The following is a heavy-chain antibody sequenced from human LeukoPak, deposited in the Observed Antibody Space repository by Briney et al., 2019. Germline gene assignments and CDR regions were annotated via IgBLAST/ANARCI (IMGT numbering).Heavy chain of an antibody. Sequence: ASVKVSCKASGGTFSSYAISWVRQAPGQGLEWMGGIIPIFGTANYARKFQGRVTITADKSTSTAYMELSGLRSEDTAVYYCAAYCSSTSCYVLFDPWGQGTLVTVSS. CDR1: GGTFSSYA. V-gene: IGHV1-69*06. D-gene: IGHD2-2*01. CDR2: IIPIFGTA. CDR3: AAYCSSTSCYVLFDP. J-gene: IGHJ5*02.